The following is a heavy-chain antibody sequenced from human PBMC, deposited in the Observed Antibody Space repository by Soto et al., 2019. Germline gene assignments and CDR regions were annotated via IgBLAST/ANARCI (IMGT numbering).Heavy chain of an antibody. J-gene: IGHJ6*02. CDR2: IWYDGSNK. CDR1: GFTFSSYG. D-gene: IGHD3-16*01. V-gene: IGHV3-33*01. CDR3: ARDGGGGPDYYGMDV. Sequence: QVQLVESGGGVVQPGRSLRLSCAASGFTFSSYGMHWVRQAPGKGLEWVAVIWYDGSNKYYADSVKGRFTISRDNSKNTLYLQMNSLRAEDTAVYYCARDGGGGPDYYGMDVWGQGTTVTVSS.